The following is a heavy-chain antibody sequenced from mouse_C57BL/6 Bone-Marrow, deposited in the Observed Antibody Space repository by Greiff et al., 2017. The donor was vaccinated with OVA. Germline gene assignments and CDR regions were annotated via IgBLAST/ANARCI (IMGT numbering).Heavy chain of an antibody. CDR2: INPSSGYT. D-gene: IGHD1-1*01. V-gene: IGHV1-4*01. Sequence: VQLQQSGAELARPGASVKMSCKASGYTFTSYTMHWVTQMPGQGLEWIGYINPSSGYTKYNQKFKDKATLTADKSSSTSYMQLSSLTSEDSAVYYCASGSSYDYWGQGTTLTVSS. CDR3: ASGSSYDY. CDR1: GYTFTSYT. J-gene: IGHJ2*01.